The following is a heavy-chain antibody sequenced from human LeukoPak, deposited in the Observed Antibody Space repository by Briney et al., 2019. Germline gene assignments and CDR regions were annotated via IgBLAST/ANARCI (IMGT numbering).Heavy chain of an antibody. V-gene: IGHV3-48*02. CDR3: ARDGGYSGYVIDY. Sequence: GGSLRLSCAASGFTVNRTYMSWVRQAPGKGLEWVSFISSGSSTKNYAESVERRFTISRDNAKNSLNLQMNSLRDEDTALYYCARDGGYSGYVIDYWGQGTLVTVSS. J-gene: IGHJ4*02. CDR2: ISSGSSTK. CDR1: GFTVNRTY. D-gene: IGHD5-12*01.